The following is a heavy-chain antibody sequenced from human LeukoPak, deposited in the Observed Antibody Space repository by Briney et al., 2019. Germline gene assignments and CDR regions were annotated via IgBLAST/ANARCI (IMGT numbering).Heavy chain of an antibody. D-gene: IGHD2-2*01. J-gene: IGHJ4*02. Sequence: GASVKVSCKVSGYTLTELSMHWVRQAPGKGLEWMGGFDPEAGETIYAQKFQGRVTMTEDTSTDTAYMELSSLRSEDTAAYYCALRGCSSTSCYHFDYWGQGTLVTVSS. V-gene: IGHV1-24*01. CDR3: ALRGCSSTSCYHFDY. CDR2: FDPEAGET. CDR1: GYTLTELS.